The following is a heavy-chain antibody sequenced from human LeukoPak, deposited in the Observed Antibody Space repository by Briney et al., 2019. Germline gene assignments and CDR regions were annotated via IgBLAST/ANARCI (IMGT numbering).Heavy chain of an antibody. V-gene: IGHV3-7*01. CDR3: VRGWADTVMSRMDS. CDR1: GFTFSTYW. CDR2: IKQDGSAK. J-gene: IGHJ4*02. D-gene: IGHD3-16*01. Sequence: GGSLRLSCAAPGFTFSTYWMNWVRQAPGKGLEWVANIKQDGSAKFYADSVKSRSTISRDNAKTSLYLQMNSLRAEDTAVYYCVRGWADTVMSRMDSWGQGTLVTVSS.